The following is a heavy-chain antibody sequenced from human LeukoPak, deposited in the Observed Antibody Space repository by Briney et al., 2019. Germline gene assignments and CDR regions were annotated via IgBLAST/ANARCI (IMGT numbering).Heavy chain of an antibody. J-gene: IGHJ4*02. V-gene: IGHV7-4-1*02. CDR2: INTNTGNP. CDR3: ATDLKKGDSGCFDY. CDR1: GYTFTSSA. Sequence: GASVKVSCKASGYTFTSSALNWVRQAPGQGLGWMGWINTNTGNPTYAQGFTGRFVFSLDTSVSTAYLHISSLEAEDTAIYYCATDLKKGDSGCFDYWGQGTLVTVSS. D-gene: IGHD6-19*01.